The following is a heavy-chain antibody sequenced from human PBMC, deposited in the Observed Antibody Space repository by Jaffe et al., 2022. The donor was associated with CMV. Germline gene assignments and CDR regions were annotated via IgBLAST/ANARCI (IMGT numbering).Heavy chain of an antibody. CDR1: GFTFSSYW. J-gene: IGHJ4*02. V-gene: IGHV3-7*01. CDR2: IKQDGSEK. Sequence: EVQLVESGGGLVQPGGSLRLSCAASGFTFSSYWMSWVRQAPGKGLEWVANIKQDGSEKYYVDSVKGRFTISRDNAKNSLYLQMNSLRAEDTAVYYCARGGFRWYYGSGSDYWGQGTLVTVSS. CDR3: ARGGFRWYYGSGSDY. D-gene: IGHD3-10*01.